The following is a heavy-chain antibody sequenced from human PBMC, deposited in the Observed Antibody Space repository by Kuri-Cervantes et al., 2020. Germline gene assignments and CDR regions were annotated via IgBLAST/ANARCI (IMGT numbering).Heavy chain of an antibody. Sequence: GSLRLSCTVSGGSISSGDYYWSWIRQPPGKGLEWVGYIYYSGSTNYNPSLKSRVTIAIDTSENQFSLKLTSVTAADTAVYYCARAFGSGTPSDYWGQGTLVTVSS. D-gene: IGHD1-14*01. CDR3: ARAFGSGTPSDY. CDR1: GGSISSGDYY. CDR2: IYYSGST. J-gene: IGHJ4*02. V-gene: IGHV4-61*08.